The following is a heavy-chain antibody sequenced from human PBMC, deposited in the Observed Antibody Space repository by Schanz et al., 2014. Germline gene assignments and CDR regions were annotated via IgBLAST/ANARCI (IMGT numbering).Heavy chain of an antibody. J-gene: IGHJ4*02. CDR1: GFSFSSYA. V-gene: IGHV3-23*04. CDR3: AKVRYSSGWRGDYFDE. D-gene: IGHD6-25*01. Sequence: EVHLVESGGGLVQPGGSLRLSCATSGFSFSSYAINWVRQAPGKGLEWVSGFDAHDGRAYYADSAKGRFTISRDNSKSTLYVEMNSLRVEDTAVYYCAKVRYSSGWRGDYFDEWGQGTLVTVSS. CDR2: FDAHDGRA.